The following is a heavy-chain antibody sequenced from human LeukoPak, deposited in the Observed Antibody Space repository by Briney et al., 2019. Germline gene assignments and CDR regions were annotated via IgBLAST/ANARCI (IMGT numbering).Heavy chain of an antibody. CDR2: INHSGST. CDR1: GGSFSGYY. V-gene: IGHV4-34*01. D-gene: IGHD1-26*01. CDR3: ARGRVRWEEYYFDY. Sequence: SETLSLTCAVYGGSFSGYYWSWIRQPPGKGLEWIGEINHSGSTNYNPSLKSRVTISVDTSKNQFSLKLSSVTAADTAVYYCARGRVRWEEYYFDYWGQGTLVAVSS. J-gene: IGHJ4*02.